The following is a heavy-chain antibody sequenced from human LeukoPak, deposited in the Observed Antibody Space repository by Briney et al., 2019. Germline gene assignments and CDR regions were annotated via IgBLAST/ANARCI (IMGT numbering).Heavy chain of an antibody. CDR3: AREGGASDFDY. V-gene: IGHV4-59*01. Sequence: SETLSLTCTVSGGSISSYYWSWIRQPPGKGLEWIGYIYYSGSTNYNPSLKSRVTISVDTSKNQFSLKLSSVTAADTAVYYCAREGGASDFDYWGQGTLVTVSS. CDR1: GGSISSYY. J-gene: IGHJ4*02. CDR2: IYYSGST. D-gene: IGHD2-15*01.